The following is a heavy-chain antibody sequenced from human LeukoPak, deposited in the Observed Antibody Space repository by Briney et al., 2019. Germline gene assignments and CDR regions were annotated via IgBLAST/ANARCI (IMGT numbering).Heavy chain of an antibody. D-gene: IGHD4/OR15-4a*01. V-gene: IGHV3-21*01. CDR3: AKFDYGPSYYSMDV. CDR2: ISSSSSYI. CDR1: GFTFSSYS. Sequence: PGGSLRLSCAASGFTFSSYSMNWVRQAPGKGLEWVSSISSSSSYIYYADSAKGRFTISRDNAKNSLYLQMNSLRAEDTGVYYCAKFDYGPSYYSMDVWGKGTTVTVSS. J-gene: IGHJ6*03.